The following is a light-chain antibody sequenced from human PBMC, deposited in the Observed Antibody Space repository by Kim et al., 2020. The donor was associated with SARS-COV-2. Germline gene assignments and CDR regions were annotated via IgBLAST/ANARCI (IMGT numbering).Light chain of an antibody. CDR3: QAWDSSTVV. CDR2: QVR. CDR1: KLGVKY. V-gene: IGLV3-1*01. J-gene: IGLJ2*01. Sequence: SYELTQPPSVSVSPGQTASITCSGDKLGVKYAFGFQQRPGHSPLLVFFQVRKRPSGILERFSGSNSGNTATLTISGTQARDEVDYYFQAWDSSTVVFGEG.